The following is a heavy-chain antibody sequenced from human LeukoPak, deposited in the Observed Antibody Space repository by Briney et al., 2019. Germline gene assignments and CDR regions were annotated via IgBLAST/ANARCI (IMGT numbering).Heavy chain of an antibody. CDR1: GFTFSSYW. D-gene: IGHD3-16*02. J-gene: IGHJ4*02. Sequence: PGGSLRLSCAASGFTFSSYWMHWVRQAPGKGLVWVSHINNDGSSTTYADSVEGRFATSRDNAKNTLYLQMNSLRAEDTAVYYCGAYDYIWGSYRYRLSDYWGQGTLVTVSS. V-gene: IGHV3-74*01. CDR3: GAYDYIWGSYRYRLSDY. CDR2: INNDGSST.